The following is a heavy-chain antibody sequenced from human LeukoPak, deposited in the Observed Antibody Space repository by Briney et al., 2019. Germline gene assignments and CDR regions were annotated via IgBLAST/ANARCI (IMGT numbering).Heavy chain of an antibody. CDR1: GFTFSTYW. CDR3: ARSRYLDY. Sequence: GGSLRVSCAASGFTFSTYWMSWVRQAPGKGLEWVANIKQDGSEKNYVDSVKGRFTISRDNTKNSLYLQMNSLRAEDTAVYYCARSRYLDYWGQGTLVTVFS. V-gene: IGHV3-7*01. J-gene: IGHJ4*02. CDR2: IKQDGSEK.